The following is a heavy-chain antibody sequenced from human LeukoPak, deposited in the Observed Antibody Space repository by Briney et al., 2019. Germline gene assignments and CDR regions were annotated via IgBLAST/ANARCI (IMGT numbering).Heavy chain of an antibody. D-gene: IGHD5-12*01. CDR2: IYHSGST. CDR1: GYSISSGYY. Sequence: SETLSLTCTVSGYSISSGYYWGWIRQPPGKGLEWIGSIYHSGSTYYNPPLKSRVTISVDTSKNQFSLKLSSVTAADTAVYYCARGFSGYDYPHYYYYMDVWGKGTTVTVSS. V-gene: IGHV4-38-2*02. J-gene: IGHJ6*03. CDR3: ARGFSGYDYPHYYYYMDV.